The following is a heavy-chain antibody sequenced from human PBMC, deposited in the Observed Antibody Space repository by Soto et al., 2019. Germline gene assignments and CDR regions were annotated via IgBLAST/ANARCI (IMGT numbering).Heavy chain of an antibody. Sequence: QVQLVQSGAEVRKPGSSVRVSCKASGGTFDAYTITWVRQATGRGLEWMGGIIPLFGTANYAQKFEGTVKSTADESTTTAHMELSSLRSEDTAVYFCAIVGTKAIDVWGQGTTVTISS. J-gene: IGHJ6*02. V-gene: IGHV1-69*01. CDR3: AIVGTKAIDV. CDR1: GGTFDAYT. CDR2: IIPLFGTA. D-gene: IGHD2-2*01.